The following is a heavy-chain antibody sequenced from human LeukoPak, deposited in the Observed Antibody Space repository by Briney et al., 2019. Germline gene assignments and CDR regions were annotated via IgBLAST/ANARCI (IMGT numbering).Heavy chain of an antibody. Sequence: PGGSLRLSCAASGFTFNNYWMSWVRQAPGKGLECVANIKQDGSEMYYVDSVKGRFTISRDNSKNTLYLQMNSLRAEDTAVYYCARGGGDYDPDYWGQGTLVTVSS. V-gene: IGHV3-7*03. CDR1: GFTFNNYW. CDR3: ARGGGDYDPDY. CDR2: IKQDGSEM. J-gene: IGHJ4*02. D-gene: IGHD4-17*01.